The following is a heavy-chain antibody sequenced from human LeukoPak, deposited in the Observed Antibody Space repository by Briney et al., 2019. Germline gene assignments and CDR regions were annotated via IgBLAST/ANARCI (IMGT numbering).Heavy chain of an antibody. CDR2: ISGSSGSI. D-gene: IGHD4-23*01. Sequence: PGGSLRLSCAASGFTFSSYSMNWVRQAPGKGLEWVSYISGSSGSIYYADSVRGRFTISRDNAKNSLSLQMNSLRVEDTAVYYCARVDYGGFNFDYWGQGTLVTVST. V-gene: IGHV3-48*01. CDR1: GFTFSSYS. J-gene: IGHJ4*02. CDR3: ARVDYGGFNFDY.